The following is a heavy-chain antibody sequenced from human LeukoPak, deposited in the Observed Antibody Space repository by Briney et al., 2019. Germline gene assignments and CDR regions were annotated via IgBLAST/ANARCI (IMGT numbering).Heavy chain of an antibody. D-gene: IGHD6-19*01. CDR3: ATSYSTGWSRGYFDY. Sequence: GRSLRLSCTTSGFTFSTYGMHWVRQAPGKGLEWVAVIWDDGSEKYYAGFVEGRFAISRDNSKNTLYLQMNSLRTEDTAVYYCATSYSTGWSRGYFDYWGQGTLVTVSS. CDR2: IWDDGSEK. CDR1: GFTFSTYG. V-gene: IGHV3-33*01. J-gene: IGHJ4*02.